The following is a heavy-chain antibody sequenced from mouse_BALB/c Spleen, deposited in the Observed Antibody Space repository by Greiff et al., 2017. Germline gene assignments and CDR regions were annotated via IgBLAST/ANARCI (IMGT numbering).Heavy chain of an antibody. J-gene: IGHJ1*01. CDR2: INPYNGDT. CDR1: GYSFTGYF. V-gene: IGHV1-20*01. D-gene: IGHD1-1*01. CDR3: ARYYYGSSPYWYFDV. Sequence: EVQLQQSGPELVKPGASVKISCKASGYSFTGYFMNWVMQSHGKSLEWIGRINPYNGDTFYNQKFKGKATLTVDKSSSTAFMHLNSLTSEDSAVYYCARYYYGSSPYWYFDVWGAGTTVTVSS.